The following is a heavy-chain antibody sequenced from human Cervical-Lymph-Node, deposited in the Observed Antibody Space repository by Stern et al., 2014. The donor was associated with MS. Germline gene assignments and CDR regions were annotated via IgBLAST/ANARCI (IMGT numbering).Heavy chain of an antibody. CDR2: IFPVCGTP. Sequence: QVQLVQSGAGVTKPGSSVKVSCKASGGTFSKFPSSCVRQAPGQGLEWMGGIFPVCGTPTYAQEFRGRVQITADVSTSTVYMELSSLRSDDTAVYYCALSSETSDRWYSLGYDLWGQGTLVTVSS. CDR1: GGTFSKFP. V-gene: IGHV1-69*01. CDR3: ALSSETSDRWYSLGYDL. D-gene: IGHD6-13*01. J-gene: IGHJ5*02.